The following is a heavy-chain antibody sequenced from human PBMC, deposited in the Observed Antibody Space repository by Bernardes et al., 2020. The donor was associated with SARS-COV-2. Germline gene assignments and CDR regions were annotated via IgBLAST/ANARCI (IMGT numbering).Heavy chain of an antibody. CDR3: VRHLSDMMEGLWFDP. Sequence: SKTLSLTCTVSGGSITSGDYYWSWIRQPPGKGLEWIGFIYHSGYTSYNPSLKSRISMSIDTSKNQFSLRLASVIAADTAVYYCVRHLSDMMEGLWFDPWGQGTRVTVSS. D-gene: IGHD2-15*01. V-gene: IGHV4-30-4*01. J-gene: IGHJ5*02. CDR2: IYHSGYT. CDR1: GGSITSGDYY.